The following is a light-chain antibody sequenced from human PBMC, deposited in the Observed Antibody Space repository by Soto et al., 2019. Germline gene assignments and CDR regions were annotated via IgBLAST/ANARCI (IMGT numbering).Light chain of an antibody. CDR3: QQYNDWRYT. J-gene: IGKJ2*01. CDR2: GAS. V-gene: IGKV3-15*01. Sequence: EIVMTQSPATLSVSPGERATLSCSASQSISSSLAWYQLKPGQAPRLLIYGASTRATGIPARFSGSGSGTEFTLTISSLQSEDFAVYYCQQYNDWRYTFGQGTKLEIK. CDR1: QSISSS.